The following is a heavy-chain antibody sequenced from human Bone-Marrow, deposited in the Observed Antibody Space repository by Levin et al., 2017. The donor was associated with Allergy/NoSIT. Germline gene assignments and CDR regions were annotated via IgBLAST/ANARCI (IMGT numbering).Heavy chain of an antibody. CDR2: ISSSSSYI. CDR1: GFTFSSYS. V-gene: IGHV3-21*01. Sequence: GGSLRLSCAASGFTFSSYSMNWVRQAPGKGLEWVSSISSSSSYIYYADSVKGRFTISRDNAKNSLYLQMNSLRAEDTAVYYCASSTVTTFSFDLWGRGTLVTVSS. D-gene: IGHD4-17*01. J-gene: IGHJ2*01. CDR3: ASSTVTTFSFDL.